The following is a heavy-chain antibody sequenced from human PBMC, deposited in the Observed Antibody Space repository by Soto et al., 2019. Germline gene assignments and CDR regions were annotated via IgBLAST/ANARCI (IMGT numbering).Heavy chain of an antibody. CDR3: ARLYYYGSGSYYNEGWFDP. D-gene: IGHD3-10*01. CDR2: IYYSGST. Sequence: QVQLQESGPGLVKPSETLSLTCTVSGGSISSYYWSWIRQPPGKGLEWIGYIYYSGSTNYNPSLKSRVTISVDTSKNQFSLKLSSVTAADTAVYYCARLYYYGSGSYYNEGWFDPWGQGTLVTVSS. V-gene: IGHV4-59*01. J-gene: IGHJ5*02. CDR1: GGSISSYY.